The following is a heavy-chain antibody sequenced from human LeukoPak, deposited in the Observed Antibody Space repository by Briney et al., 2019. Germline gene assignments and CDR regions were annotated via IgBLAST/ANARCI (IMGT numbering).Heavy chain of an antibody. CDR1: GFTFSSYA. V-gene: IGHV3-30*04. J-gene: IGHJ2*01. Sequence: GGALRLSCAASGFTFSSYAMHWVRQAPRKGREWVAVISYDGRNKYSAASVKRRFTNSRDNSTNPLYLQMNSLRAEDTAVYYCATDYGDYKPNWYFDLWGRGTLVTVSS. CDR3: ATDYGDYKPNWYFDL. D-gene: IGHD4-17*01. CDR2: ISYDGRNK.